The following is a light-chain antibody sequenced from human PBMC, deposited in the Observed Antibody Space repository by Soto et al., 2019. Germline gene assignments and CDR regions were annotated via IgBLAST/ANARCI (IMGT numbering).Light chain of an antibody. CDR2: KAS. CDR1: QSMSNS. CDR3: RQYFSYPVT. V-gene: IGKV1-5*03. Sequence: DIQMTQSPSTRSASVGDRVTITCRASQSMSNSLAWYQQKPGKAPNLLIYKASSLESGVPSRFSGSGSGTEFTLTISIVQHDDFASYYCRQYFSYPVTFCGGTKVEMK. J-gene: IGKJ4*01.